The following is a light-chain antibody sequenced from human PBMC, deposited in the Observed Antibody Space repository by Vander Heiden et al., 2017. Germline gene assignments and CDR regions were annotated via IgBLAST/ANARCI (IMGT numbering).Light chain of an antibody. J-gene: IGKJ3*01. V-gene: IGKV1-39*01. Sequence: DIHMPQSPSPLSASVGDRVTITCRASQSISRFLNWYQQKSGRAPQLLIYDASNLQSGVPSRFSGSGSGTDFTLTISSLQPEDFATYYCQESYTAPFTFGPGTKVDMK. CDR1: QSISRF. CDR3: QESYTAPFT. CDR2: DAS.